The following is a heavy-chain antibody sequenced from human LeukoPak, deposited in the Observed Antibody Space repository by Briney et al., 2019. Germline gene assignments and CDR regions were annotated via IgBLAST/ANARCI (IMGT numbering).Heavy chain of an antibody. CDR1: GFTFSSYS. V-gene: IGHV3-21*01. Sequence: GGSLRLSCAASGFTFSSYSMNWVRQAPGKGLEWVSSISSSSSCIYYADSVKGRFTISRDNAKNSLYLQMNSLRAEDTAVYYCARFFNYYCSGGSCYLDYWGQGTLVTVSS. CDR3: ARFFNYYCSGGSCYLDY. CDR2: ISSSSSCI. J-gene: IGHJ4*02. D-gene: IGHD2-15*01.